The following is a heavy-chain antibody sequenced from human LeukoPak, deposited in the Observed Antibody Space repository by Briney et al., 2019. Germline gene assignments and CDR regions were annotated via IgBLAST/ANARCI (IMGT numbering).Heavy chain of an antibody. Sequence: GESLKISCKGSGYSFTSYWIGWVRQMPGKGLEWMGIIYPGDSDTRYSPSFQGRVTISADKSISTAYLQWSSLKASDTAMYYCARRSSRGSIAAPDDYWGQGTLVTVSS. CDR2: IYPGDSDT. CDR1: GYSFTSYW. V-gene: IGHV5-51*01. D-gene: IGHD6-6*01. CDR3: ARRSSRGSIAAPDDY. J-gene: IGHJ4*02.